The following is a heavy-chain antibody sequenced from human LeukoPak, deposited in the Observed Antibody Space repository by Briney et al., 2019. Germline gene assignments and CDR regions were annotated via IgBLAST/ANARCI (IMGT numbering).Heavy chain of an antibody. CDR2: ISGSGGST. CDR3: AKVSPYSSSWPFDY. V-gene: IGHV3-23*01. J-gene: IGHJ4*02. CDR1: GFTFSSYS. D-gene: IGHD6-13*01. Sequence: GGSLRLSCAASGFTFSSYSMNWVRQAPGKGLEWVSAISGSGGSTYYADSVKGRFTISRDNSKNTLYLQMNSLRAEDTAVYYCAKVSPYSSSWPFDYWGQGTLVTVSS.